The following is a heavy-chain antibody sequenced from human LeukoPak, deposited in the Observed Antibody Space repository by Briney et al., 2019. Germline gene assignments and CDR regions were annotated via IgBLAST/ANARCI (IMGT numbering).Heavy chain of an antibody. CDR2: IYYSGNT. J-gene: IGHJ3*02. D-gene: IGHD2-8*02. Sequence: PSETLSLTCTVSGDSISTSNSYWGWIRQPPGKGLEWIGSIYYSGNTYYNASLKSRVTISVDTSKNQFSLKLTSVTAADTAVYYCASDSGGRRDAFNIWGQGTMVTVSS. V-gene: IGHV4-39*07. CDR3: ASDSGGRRDAFNI. CDR1: GDSISTSNSY.